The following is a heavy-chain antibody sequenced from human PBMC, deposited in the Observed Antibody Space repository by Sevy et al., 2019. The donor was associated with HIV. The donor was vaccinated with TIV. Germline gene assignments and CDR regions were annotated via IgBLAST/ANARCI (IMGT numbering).Heavy chain of an antibody. J-gene: IGHJ4*02. V-gene: IGHV3-7*01. CDR3: ARDLEFYDYGDYGPAFMPDY. D-gene: IGHD4-17*01. CDR2: IRQDGSEK. CDR1: GFTFRNFW. Sequence: GGSLRLSCAVSGFTFRNFWMSWVRQAPGKGLEWVANIRQDGSEKYYVDSVRGRFTISRDNAKNSLFLQLNSLRAEDTAVYYCARDLEFYDYGDYGPAFMPDYWGQGTLVTVSS.